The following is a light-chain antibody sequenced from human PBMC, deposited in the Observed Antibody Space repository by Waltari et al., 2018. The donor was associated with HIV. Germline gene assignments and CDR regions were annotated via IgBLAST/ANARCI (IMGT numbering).Light chain of an antibody. Sequence: DLQMIQSPSSLSGLFGDRAPITCRPSQDISFFVNWDQQKPGKAPNLLISAASRLQSGVPSRFSASGSGTYFTLTISSVQPEDFATYYWLQNWRVPLTFGPGTKVDIK. CDR2: AAS. CDR3: LQNWRVPLT. CDR1: QDISFF. J-gene: IGKJ3*01. V-gene: IGKV1-39*01.